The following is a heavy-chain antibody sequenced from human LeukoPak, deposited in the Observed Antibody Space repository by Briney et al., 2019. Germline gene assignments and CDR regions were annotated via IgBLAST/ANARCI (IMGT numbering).Heavy chain of an antibody. V-gene: IGHV4-59*08. J-gene: IGHJ4*02. Sequence: PSETLSLTCTVSGGSISSYYWSWIRQPPGKGLEWIGYIHYSGTTNYNPSLKSRVTTSLDTSKNQFSLKLSSVTAADTAVYYCARGTYGGDSWGQGTLVSVSS. D-gene: IGHD3-16*01. CDR1: GGSISSYY. CDR2: IHYSGTT. CDR3: ARGTYGGDS.